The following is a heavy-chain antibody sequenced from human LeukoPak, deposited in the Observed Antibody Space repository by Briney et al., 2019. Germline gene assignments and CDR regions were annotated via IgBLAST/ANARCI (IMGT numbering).Heavy chain of an antibody. V-gene: IGHV4-31*03. J-gene: IGHJ6*02. Sequence: PSQTLSLTCTVSGGSISSGGYYWSWIRQHPGKGLEWIGYIYYSGSTYYNPSLKSRVTISVDTSKNQFSLKLSSVTAADTAVYYCARDFSTSLYGMDVWGQGTTVTVSS. D-gene: IGHD2-2*01. CDR1: GGSISSGGYY. CDR3: ARDFSTSLYGMDV. CDR2: IYYSGST.